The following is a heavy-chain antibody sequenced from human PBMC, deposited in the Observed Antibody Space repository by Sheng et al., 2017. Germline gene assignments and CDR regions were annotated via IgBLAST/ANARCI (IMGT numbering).Heavy chain of an antibody. CDR3: ARWEFYCSSTSCYPYNWFDP. CDR1: GYTFTSYG. CDR2: ISAYNGNT. J-gene: IGHJ5*02. V-gene: IGHV1-18*01. D-gene: IGHD2-2*01. Sequence: QVQLVQSGAEVKKPGASVKVSCKASGYTFTSYGISWVRQAPGQGLEWMGWISAYNGNTNYAQKLQGRVTMTTDTSTSTAYMELRSLRSDDTAVYYCARWEFYCSSTSCYPYNWFDPWGQGTLVTVSS.